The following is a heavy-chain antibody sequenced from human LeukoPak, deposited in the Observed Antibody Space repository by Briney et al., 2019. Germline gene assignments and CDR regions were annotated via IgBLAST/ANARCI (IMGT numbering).Heavy chain of an antibody. J-gene: IGHJ4*02. CDR1: GFTFSSYG. Sequence: GGPLRLSCAASGFTFSSYGMHWVRQAPGRALEWVSSITSSGTYIFYADSVKGRFTISRDNAKNSLYLQINSLGPEDTAVYYCARGLRYYDSSGYPSGSLFDYWGQGTLVTVSS. CDR3: ARGLRYYDSSGYPSGSLFDY. V-gene: IGHV3-21*01. CDR2: ITSSGTYI. D-gene: IGHD3-22*01.